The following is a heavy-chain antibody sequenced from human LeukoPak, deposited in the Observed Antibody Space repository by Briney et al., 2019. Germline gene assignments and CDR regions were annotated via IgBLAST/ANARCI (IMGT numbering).Heavy chain of an antibody. V-gene: IGHV4-39*01. CDR3: ARLLAAAKTDYFDY. Sequence: SETLSFTCTVSGGSISSGNYYWAWIRQPPGKGLGWMGSVDYSGTTYYNPYLKSRVTISVDTSKNQFSLKLSPVTAADTAVYYCARLLAAAKTDYFDYWGQGILVTVSS. J-gene: IGHJ4*02. CDR1: GGSISSGNYY. D-gene: IGHD6-13*01. CDR2: VDYSGTT.